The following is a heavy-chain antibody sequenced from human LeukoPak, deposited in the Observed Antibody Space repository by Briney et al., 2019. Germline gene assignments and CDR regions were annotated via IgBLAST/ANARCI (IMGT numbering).Heavy chain of an antibody. CDR3: ARDLSYSYRGLSGRFDP. CDR1: KFTFNNYA. J-gene: IGHJ5*02. CDR2: ISGSGDNM. Sequence: GGSLRLSCLASKFTFNNYAMTWVRQAPGKGLEWVSSISGSGDNMDYADSVKGRFTISRDNSENTLYLQMNSLRAEDTAVYYCARDLSYSYRGLSGRFDPWGQGTLVTVSS. D-gene: IGHD1-26*01. V-gene: IGHV3-23*01.